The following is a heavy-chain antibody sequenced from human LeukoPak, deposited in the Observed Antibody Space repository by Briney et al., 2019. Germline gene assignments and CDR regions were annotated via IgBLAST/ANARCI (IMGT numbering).Heavy chain of an antibody. Sequence: PGGSLRLSCAASGFTFDDYAMHWVRQAPGKGLEWVSLISWDGGSTYYADSVKGRFTISRDNSKNSLYLQMNSLRAEDTALYYCAKDKIIVGADASYYYYYMDVWGKGTTVTVSS. D-gene: IGHD1-26*01. V-gene: IGHV3-43D*03. J-gene: IGHJ6*03. CDR2: ISWDGGST. CDR3: AKDKIIVGADASYYYYYMDV. CDR1: GFTFDDYA.